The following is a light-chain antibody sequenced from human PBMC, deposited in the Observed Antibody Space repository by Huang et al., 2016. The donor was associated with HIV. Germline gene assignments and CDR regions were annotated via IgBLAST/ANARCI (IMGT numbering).Light chain of an antibody. J-gene: IGKJ5*01. V-gene: IGKV3-15*01. CDR1: ESVSSS. CDR2: DAS. CDR3: QQYSDWPPIT. Sequence: EIVMTQSPDTLSVFPGERVTLSCRASESVSSSLAWYQQKSGQAPRLLIYDASTRATGIPVRFSGSWSGTAFTLTINSLLSEDFAVYYCQQYSDWPPITFGQGTRLDMK.